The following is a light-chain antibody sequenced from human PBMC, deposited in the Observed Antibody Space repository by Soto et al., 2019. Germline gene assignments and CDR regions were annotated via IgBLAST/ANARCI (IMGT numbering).Light chain of an antibody. Sequence: DIVMTQSPDSLAVSLGERATINCKSSQSVLYSPNGKNYLAWYQQKPGQPPNLLIYWASTRESGVPERFSGSGSGTDFTLTISSLQAEDVAVYYCQQYYTTPVTFGQGTKVEI. CDR3: QQYYTTPVT. J-gene: IGKJ1*01. CDR1: QSVLYSPNGKNY. CDR2: WAS. V-gene: IGKV4-1*01.